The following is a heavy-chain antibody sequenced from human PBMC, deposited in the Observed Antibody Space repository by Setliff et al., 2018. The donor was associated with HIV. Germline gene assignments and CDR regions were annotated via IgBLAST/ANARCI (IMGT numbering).Heavy chain of an antibody. CDR3: AKCGRTTIFGVVNINWFDP. CDR2: IYHDGSA. D-gene: IGHD3-3*01. CDR1: GGSFGSRNW. V-gene: IGHV4-4*02. Sequence: SETLSLTCAVSGGSFGSRNWWSWVRQPPGKGLEWIGEIYHDGSANYNTSLRSRVTTSVDKSKNQFSLKPGSVTAADTAVYYCAKCGRTTIFGVVNINWFDPWGQGTLVTVSS. J-gene: IGHJ5*02.